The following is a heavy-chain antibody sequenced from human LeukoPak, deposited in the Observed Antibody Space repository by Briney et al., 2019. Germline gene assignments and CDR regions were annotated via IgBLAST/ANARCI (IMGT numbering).Heavy chain of an antibody. D-gene: IGHD3-10*01. CDR2: INPNSGGT. CDR1: GYTFTSYD. CDR3: ARGQRVITGGHFDY. V-gene: IGHV1-2*02. Sequence: GASVKVSCKASGYTFTSYDINWVRQTTGQGLEWMGWINPNSGGTNYAQKFQGRVTMTRDTSISTAYMELSRLRSDDTAVYYCARGQRVITGGHFDYWGQGTLVTVSS. J-gene: IGHJ4*02.